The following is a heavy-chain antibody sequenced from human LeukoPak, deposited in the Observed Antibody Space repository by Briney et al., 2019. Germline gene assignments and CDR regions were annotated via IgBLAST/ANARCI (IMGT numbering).Heavy chain of an antibody. J-gene: IGHJ4*02. CDR2: TYYSGST. D-gene: IGHD3-22*01. CDR1: GGSISSYY. Sequence: SETLSLTCTASGGSISSYYWSWLRQPPGKGLEWIGYTYYSGSTNYNPSLKSRVTISVDTSKNQFSLKLSSVTAADTAVYYCARDYYDSSGYYDYWGQGTLVTVSS. V-gene: IGHV4-59*01. CDR3: ARDYYDSSGYYDY.